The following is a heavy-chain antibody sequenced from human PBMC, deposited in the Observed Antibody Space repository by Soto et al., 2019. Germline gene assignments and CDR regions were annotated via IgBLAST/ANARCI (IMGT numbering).Heavy chain of an antibody. V-gene: IGHV3-15*07. CDR1: GFTFSNAW. D-gene: IGHD3-22*01. CDR2: IKSKTDGETT. CDR3: TTTSRYYDSSGYSDFYYGMDV. J-gene: IGHJ6*02. Sequence: GGSLRLSCAASGFTFSNAWMNWVRQAPGKGLEWVGRIKSKTDGETTDYAAPVKGRFTISRDDSKKTLYLQMNSLKTEDTAVYYCTTTSRYYDSSGYSDFYYGMDVWGQGTTVTVSS.